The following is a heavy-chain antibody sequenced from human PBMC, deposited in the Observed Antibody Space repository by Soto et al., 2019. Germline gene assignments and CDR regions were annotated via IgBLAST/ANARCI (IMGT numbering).Heavy chain of an antibody. CDR2: IYYDGTT. D-gene: IGHD1-26*01. J-gene: IGHJ4*02. Sequence: QLQLQESGPGLVTPSETLSLTCIVSGASFTSSSFYWVWIRQPPGKGLEWIGSIYYDGTTYYNPATKGRPPVPVDTSNNRVSLKLNSVTAAATAVYSCTSRGHVSRPTWGQGTLVTVSS. CDR1: GASFTSSSFY. CDR3: TSRGHVSRPT. V-gene: IGHV4-39*02.